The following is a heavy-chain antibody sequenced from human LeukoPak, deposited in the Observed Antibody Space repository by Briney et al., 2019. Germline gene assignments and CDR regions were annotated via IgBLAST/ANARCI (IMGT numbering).Heavy chain of an antibody. Sequence: ASVKVSCKASGYTFTGYYMHWVRQAPGQGLEWMRWINPNSGGTNYAQKFQGRVTMTRDTSISTAYMELSRLRSDDTAVYYCARDFYDYVWGSYRYAWAYYVDYWGQGTLVTVSS. CDR3: ARDFYDYVWGSYRYAWAYYVDY. D-gene: IGHD3-16*02. CDR2: INPNSGGT. J-gene: IGHJ4*02. V-gene: IGHV1-2*02. CDR1: GYTFTGYY.